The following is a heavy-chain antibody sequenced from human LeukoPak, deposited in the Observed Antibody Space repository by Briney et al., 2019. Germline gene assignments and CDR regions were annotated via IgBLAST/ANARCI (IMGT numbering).Heavy chain of an antibody. D-gene: IGHD1-26*01. Sequence: GGSLRLSCAASGFTFSDYYMSWIRQAPGKGLEWVSYISSSSSYIYYADSVKGRFTISRDNAKNSLYLQMNSLRAEDTAAYYCAREGGSYPDAFDIWGQGTMVTVSS. J-gene: IGHJ3*02. CDR3: AREGGSYPDAFDI. CDR2: ISSSSSYI. V-gene: IGHV3-11*06. CDR1: GFTFSDYY.